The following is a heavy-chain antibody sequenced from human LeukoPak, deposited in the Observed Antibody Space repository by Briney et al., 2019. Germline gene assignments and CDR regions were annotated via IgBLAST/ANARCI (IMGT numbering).Heavy chain of an antibody. V-gene: IGHV3-30*02. Sequence: PGGSLRLSCAPSGFTFSNYDMHWVRQAPGKGLEWVAFIRYDGSNKYYADSVKGRFSISRDNSKNTLYLQMNSLRAEDTAVYYCAKDHPRPGSLYGMDVWGQGTTVTVSS. CDR1: GFTFSNYD. CDR3: AKDHPRPGSLYGMDV. CDR2: IRYDGSNK. D-gene: IGHD2-2*01. J-gene: IGHJ6*02.